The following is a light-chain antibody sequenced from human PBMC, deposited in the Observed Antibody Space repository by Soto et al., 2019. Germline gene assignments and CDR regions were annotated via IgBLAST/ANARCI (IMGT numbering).Light chain of an antibody. CDR2: SAH. CDR3: QQYNQWPLT. V-gene: IGKV3-15*01. CDR1: QSLSNN. Sequence: EIVMTQSPATLSVSPGERATLSCRASQSLSNNLAWYQQKPGQAPRLLIYSAHTRATGVPARFSGSGSGTEFTLTITCLQSEDLAVFYCQQYNQWPLTFGGGTNVET. J-gene: IGKJ4*01.